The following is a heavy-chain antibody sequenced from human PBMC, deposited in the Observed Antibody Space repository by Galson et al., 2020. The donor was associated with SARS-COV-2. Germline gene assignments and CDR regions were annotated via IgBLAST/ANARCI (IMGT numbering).Heavy chain of an antibody. CDR3: AKVVTFGGVIVRDACDI. CDR2: ISGSGGST. J-gene: IGHJ3*02. V-gene: IGHV3-23*01. Sequence: GGSLRLSCAASGITFSSYGMRWVRQVPGKGPEWVSGISGSGGSTYYADSVKGRFTISRDNSKNTLYLQMNSLRAEDTAVYYCAKVVTFGGVIVRDACDIWGQGTMVTVSS. D-gene: IGHD3-16*02. CDR1: GITFSSYG.